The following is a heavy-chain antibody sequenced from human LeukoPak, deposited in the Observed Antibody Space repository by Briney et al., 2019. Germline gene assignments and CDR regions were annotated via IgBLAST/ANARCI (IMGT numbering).Heavy chain of an antibody. CDR3: ARDHHRRLYDSQARDTFDI. CDR1: GFTFSSYR. D-gene: IGHD3-22*01. Sequence: GGSLRLSCAASGFTFSSYRMNWVRQAPGKGLEWVSNISSSSSTMYYADSVKGRFSISRDNAKNSLYLQMNSLRAEDTAVYYCARDHHRRLYDSQARDTFDIWGQGTMVTVSS. CDR2: ISSSSSTM. J-gene: IGHJ3*02. V-gene: IGHV3-48*01.